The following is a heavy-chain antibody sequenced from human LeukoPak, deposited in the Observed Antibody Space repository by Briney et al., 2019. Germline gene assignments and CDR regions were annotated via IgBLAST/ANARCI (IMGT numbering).Heavy chain of an antibody. J-gene: IGHJ4*02. CDR3: TGGNYFDH. Sequence: PGGSLRLSCSASRFTFSSYTMNWVRQAPGKGLEWVSFISSSSSYILYADSVRGRFTISRDDAKNSLYLQMNSLRAEDTAFYYCTGGNYFDHWGQGTLVTVSS. V-gene: IGHV3-21*01. CDR2: ISSSSSYI. CDR1: RFTFSSYT. D-gene: IGHD1-26*01.